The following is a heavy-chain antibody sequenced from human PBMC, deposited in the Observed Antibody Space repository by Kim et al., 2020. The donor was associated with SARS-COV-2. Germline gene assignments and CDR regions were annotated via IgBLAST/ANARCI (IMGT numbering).Heavy chain of an antibody. V-gene: IGHV5-10-1*01. CDR2: IDPSDSYT. CDR3: ASVAARQGEERYYYYYGMDG. J-gene: IGHJ6*02. CDR1: GYSFTSYW. Sequence: GESLKISCKGSGYSFTSYWISWVRQMPGKGLEWMGRIDPSDSYTNYSPSFQGHVTISADKSISAAYLQWSSLKASDTAMYYCASVAARQGEERYYYYYGMDGWGRGTTGTVSS. D-gene: IGHD6-6*01.